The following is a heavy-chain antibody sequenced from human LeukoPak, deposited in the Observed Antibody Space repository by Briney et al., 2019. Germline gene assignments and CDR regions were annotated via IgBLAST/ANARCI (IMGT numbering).Heavy chain of an antibody. D-gene: IGHD3-9*01. Sequence: ASVTVSCKASGYTFTSYDINWVRQATGQGLEWMGWMNPNSGNPGYAQKFQGRVTMTRNTSISIAYMELSSLRSEDTAVYYCARALQYYDVLTGYYKGYYYYYMDVWGKGTTVTVSS. CDR2: MNPNSGNP. J-gene: IGHJ6*03. CDR3: ARALQYYDVLTGYYKGYYYYYMDV. CDR1: GYTFTSYD. V-gene: IGHV1-8*01.